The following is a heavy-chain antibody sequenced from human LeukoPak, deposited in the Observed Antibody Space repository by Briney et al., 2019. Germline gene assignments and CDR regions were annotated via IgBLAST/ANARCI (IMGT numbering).Heavy chain of an antibody. CDR1: GFTFSSYG. CDR2: ISYDGSNK. Sequence: PGRSLRLSCAASGFTFSSYGMHWVRQAPGNGLEWVAVISYDGSNKYYADSVKGRFAISRDNSKNTLYLQMNSLRAEDTAVYYCAKDHYDILTDYVPSSHYWGQGTLVTVSS. V-gene: IGHV3-30*18. J-gene: IGHJ4*02. D-gene: IGHD3-9*01. CDR3: AKDHYDILTDYVPSSHY.